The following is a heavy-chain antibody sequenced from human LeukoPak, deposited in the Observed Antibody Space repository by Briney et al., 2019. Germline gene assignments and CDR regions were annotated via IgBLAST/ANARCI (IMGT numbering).Heavy chain of an antibody. V-gene: IGHV4-39*01. Sequence: KPSETLSLTCTVSGGSISSNSHYWGWIRQTPGMGLEWIGSIFYSGTTYYNPSLKSRVTISIDTSKNQFSLKLSSVTAADTAVYYCARHLYSESYYFWGQGTLVTVSS. J-gene: IGHJ4*02. CDR3: ARHLYSESYYF. CDR2: IFYSGTT. CDR1: GGSISSNSHY. D-gene: IGHD1-26*01.